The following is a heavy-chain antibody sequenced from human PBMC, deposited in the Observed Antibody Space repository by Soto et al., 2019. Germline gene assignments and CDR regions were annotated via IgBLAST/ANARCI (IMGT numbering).Heavy chain of an antibody. CDR1: GYTFTDYW. CDR3: ASQKTVIRGPLSSNWFDP. J-gene: IGHJ5*02. V-gene: IGHV5-51*01. Sequence: GESLKISCKGYGYTFTDYWIGWVRQMPGKGLELIGLIYPGDSDTRYSPSFQGRVTISADKSISTAFLQWSSLRASDTAMYYCASQKTVIRGPLSSNWFDPWGQGTLVTVSS. D-gene: IGHD1-1*01. CDR2: IYPGDSDT.